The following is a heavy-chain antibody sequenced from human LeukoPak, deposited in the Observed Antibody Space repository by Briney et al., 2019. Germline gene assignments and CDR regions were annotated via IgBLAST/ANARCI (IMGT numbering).Heavy chain of an antibody. J-gene: IGHJ4*02. CDR2: MNPNSGNT. Sequence: ASVEVSCKASGYTFTSYDINWVRQATGQGLEWVGWMNPNSGNTGYAQKFQGRVTMTRNTSISTAYMELSSLRSEDTAVYYCARGKRGSGSYPDDYWGQGTLVTVSS. CDR3: ARGKRGSGSYPDDY. D-gene: IGHD3-10*01. V-gene: IGHV1-8*01. CDR1: GYTFTSYD.